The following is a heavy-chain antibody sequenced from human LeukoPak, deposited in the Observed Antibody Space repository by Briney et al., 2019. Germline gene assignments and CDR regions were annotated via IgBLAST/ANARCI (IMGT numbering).Heavy chain of an antibody. D-gene: IGHD3-3*01. Sequence: GGSLRLSCAASGFTVSSNYMSWVRQAPGKGLEWVSVIYSGGSTYYADSVKGRFTISRDNSKNTLYLQMNSLRAEDTAVYYCAXXXXFWSGYYYYYGMDVWGQGTTVTVSS. CDR2: IYSGGST. J-gene: IGHJ6*02. CDR1: GFTVSSNY. CDR3: AXXXXFWSGYYYYYGMDV. V-gene: IGHV3-66*01.